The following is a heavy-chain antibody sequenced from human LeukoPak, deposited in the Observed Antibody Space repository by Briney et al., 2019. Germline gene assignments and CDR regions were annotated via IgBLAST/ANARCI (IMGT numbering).Heavy chain of an antibody. J-gene: IGHJ4*02. V-gene: IGHV3-74*01. D-gene: IGHD2-2*01. CDR3: GRLGYCGTASCQP. CDR2: ITSDGSST. CDR1: GFTFSNYL. Sequence: PGGSLRFSCAASGFTFSNYLMHGVRQAPGKGLVWVSRITSDGSSTHYADSVKGRFTISRDNAKNTLYLQMNSLTAEDTAVYYCGRLGYCGTASCQPWGQGTLVTVSS.